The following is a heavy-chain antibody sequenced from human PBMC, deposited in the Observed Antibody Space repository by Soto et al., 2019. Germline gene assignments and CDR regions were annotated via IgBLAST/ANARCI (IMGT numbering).Heavy chain of an antibody. CDR2: IYHSGST. V-gene: IGHV4-4*02. Sequence: ASETLSLSCAVSGGSISSSNWLSWVRQPPGKGLEWIGEIYHSGSTNYNPSLKSRVTISVDKSKKQFSLKLSSVTAADTAVYYCARELSYYSSSGYAYYFDHWGRGILVTVSS. J-gene: IGHJ4*02. CDR1: GGSISSSNW. CDR3: ARELSYYSSSGYAYYFDH. D-gene: IGHD3-22*01.